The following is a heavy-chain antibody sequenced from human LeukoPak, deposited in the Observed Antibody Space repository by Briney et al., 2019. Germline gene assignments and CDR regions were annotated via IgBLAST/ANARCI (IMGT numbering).Heavy chain of an antibody. D-gene: IGHD3-16*01. J-gene: IGHJ4*02. V-gene: IGHV3-48*03. Sequence: PGGSLRLSCAASGFTFSSYEMNWVRQAPGKGLEWVSYISSGSTIYYADSVKGRFTISRDNAKNSLYLQTNSLRAEDTAVYYCASQTGGEPIDYWGQGTLVTVSS. CDR2: ISSGSTI. CDR3: ASQTGGEPIDY. CDR1: GFTFSSYE.